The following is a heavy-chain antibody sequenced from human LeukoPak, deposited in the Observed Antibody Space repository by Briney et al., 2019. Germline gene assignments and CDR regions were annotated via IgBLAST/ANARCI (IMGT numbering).Heavy chain of an antibody. D-gene: IGHD6-13*01. J-gene: IGHJ6*02. Sequence: SETLSLTCTVSGGSISSYYWSWIRQPPGKGLEWIGYIYYSGSTNYNPSLKSRVTISVDTSKNQFSLKLSSVTAADTAVYYCARGGSAGTLVYYYYYGMDVWGQGTTVTVSS. V-gene: IGHV4-59*12. CDR1: GGSISSYY. CDR3: ARGGSAGTLVYYYYYGMDV. CDR2: IYYSGST.